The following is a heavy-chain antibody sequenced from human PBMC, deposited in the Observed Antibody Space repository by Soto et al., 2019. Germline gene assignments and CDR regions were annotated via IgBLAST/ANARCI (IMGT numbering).Heavy chain of an antibody. Sequence: QVQLQQWGAGLLKPSETLSLTCAVYGGSFSGYYWSWIRQPPGKGLEWIGEINHSGSTNYNPSLKSRVTISVDTSKNQSSLKLSSVTAADTAVYYCARGRRYSGSYYPLFAFDIWGQGTMVTVSS. J-gene: IGHJ3*02. CDR1: GGSFSGYY. CDR3: ARGRRYSGSYYPLFAFDI. CDR2: INHSGST. D-gene: IGHD1-26*01. V-gene: IGHV4-34*01.